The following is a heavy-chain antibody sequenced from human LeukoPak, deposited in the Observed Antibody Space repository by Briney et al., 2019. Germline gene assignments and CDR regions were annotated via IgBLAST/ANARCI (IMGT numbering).Heavy chain of an antibody. Sequence: LSGGPLRLSCAASGFTFSSYAMSWVRQAPGKGLEWVSAISGSGGSTYYADSVKGRFTISRDNSKNTLYLQMNSLRAEDTAVYYCAKVLTATEINDYWGQGTLVTVSS. CDR3: AKVLTATEINDY. J-gene: IGHJ4*02. CDR2: ISGSGGST. CDR1: GFTFSSYA. D-gene: IGHD5-24*01. V-gene: IGHV3-23*01.